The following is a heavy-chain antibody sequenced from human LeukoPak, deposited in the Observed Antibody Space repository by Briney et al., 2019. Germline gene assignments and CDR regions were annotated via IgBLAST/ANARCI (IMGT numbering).Heavy chain of an antibody. Sequence: PGGSLRLSCAASGFTVSSNYMGWVRQAPGKGLEWVSVIYSGGSTYYADSVKGRFTISRDNSKNTLYLQMNSLRAEDTAVYYCARDAGYSSSWWNGLTGGGAFDIWGQGTMVTVSS. CDR2: IYSGGST. CDR1: GFTVSSNY. CDR3: ARDAGYSSSWWNGLTGGGAFDI. J-gene: IGHJ3*02. D-gene: IGHD6-13*01. V-gene: IGHV3-53*01.